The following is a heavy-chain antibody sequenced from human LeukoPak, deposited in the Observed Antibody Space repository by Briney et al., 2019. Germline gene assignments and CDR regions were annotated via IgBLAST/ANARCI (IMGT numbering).Heavy chain of an antibody. D-gene: IGHD6-19*01. CDR1: GFTFSSYG. V-gene: IGHV3-30*02. Sequence: PGRSLRLSCAASGFTFSSYGMHWVRQAPGKGLEWVAFIRYDGSNKYYADSVKGRFTISRDNSKNTLYLQMNSLRAEDTAVYYCAKDSSGWYRGSYFDYWGQGTLVTVSS. J-gene: IGHJ4*02. CDR3: AKDSSGWYRGSYFDY. CDR2: IRYDGSNK.